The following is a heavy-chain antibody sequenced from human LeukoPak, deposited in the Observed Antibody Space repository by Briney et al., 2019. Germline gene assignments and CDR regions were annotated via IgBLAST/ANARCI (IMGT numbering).Heavy chain of an antibody. J-gene: IGHJ6*03. Sequence: GASVTVSCMPSVYTFTNHGISWVRQPPGQGLEWMGWISAYNGNTNYAQKLQGRVTMTTDTSTSTAYMELRSLRSDDTAVYYCARTYCSSTSCYYYYYMDVWGKGTTVTVSS. D-gene: IGHD2-2*01. CDR3: ARTYCSSTSCYYYYYMDV. CDR2: ISAYNGNT. CDR1: VYTFTNHG. V-gene: IGHV1-18*01.